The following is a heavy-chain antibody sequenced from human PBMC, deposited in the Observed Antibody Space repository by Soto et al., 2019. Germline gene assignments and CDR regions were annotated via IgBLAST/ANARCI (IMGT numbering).Heavy chain of an antibody. Sequence: ASVKVSCKASGYTFTGYAMHWVRQAPGQRLEWMGWINAGNGNTKYSQKFQGRVTITRDTSASTAYMELSSLRSEDTAVYYCARDRGSSWSWFDPWGQGTLVTVSS. J-gene: IGHJ5*02. V-gene: IGHV1-3*01. D-gene: IGHD6-13*01. CDR2: INAGNGNT. CDR1: GYTFTGYA. CDR3: ARDRGSSWSWFDP.